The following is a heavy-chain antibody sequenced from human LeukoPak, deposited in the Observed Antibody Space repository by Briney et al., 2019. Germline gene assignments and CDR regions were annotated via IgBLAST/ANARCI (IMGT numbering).Heavy chain of an antibody. D-gene: IGHD2-15*01. J-gene: IGHJ4*02. Sequence: GGSLRLSCAASGFTFSSYAMSWVRQAPGKGLEWVSAISASGYSTYYADSVKGRFTISRDNSKNTLYLQMNSLRAEDTAVYYCAKLGSLICSGGSCYSGYWGQGTLVTVSS. CDR3: AKLGSLICSGGSCYSGY. CDR2: ISASGYST. CDR1: GFTFSSYA. V-gene: IGHV3-23*01.